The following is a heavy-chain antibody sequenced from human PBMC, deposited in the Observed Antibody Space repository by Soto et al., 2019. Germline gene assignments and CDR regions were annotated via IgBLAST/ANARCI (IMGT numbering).Heavy chain of an antibody. V-gene: IGHV1-2*02. CDR3: ARDLCPLGSGSTCPLYGLDF. CDR2: LKSDNGGT. Sequence: ASVKVSVKASGYTFTGHYMHWIRQVSGKRLEYLGWLKSDNGGTYYAPKFQGRVTFTRDTSTSTAYMELSGLQSDDTAVYFCARDLCPLGSGSTCPLYGLDFWGQGTTVTVSS. D-gene: IGHD3-10*01. CDR1: GYTFTGHY. J-gene: IGHJ6*02.